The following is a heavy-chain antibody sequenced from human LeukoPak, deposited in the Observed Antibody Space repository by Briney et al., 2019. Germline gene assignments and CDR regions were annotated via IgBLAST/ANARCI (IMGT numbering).Heavy chain of an antibody. CDR3: ARGRDGYMGVENLYY. J-gene: IGHJ4*02. CDR2: IIPIFGTA. Sequence: SVKVSCKASGGTFSSYAISWVRQAPGQGLEWMGRIIPIFGTANYAQKFQGRVTITTDESTSTAYMELSSLRSEDTAVYYCARGRDGYMGVENLYYWGQGTLVTVYS. D-gene: IGHD5-24*01. CDR1: GGTFSSYA. V-gene: IGHV1-69*05.